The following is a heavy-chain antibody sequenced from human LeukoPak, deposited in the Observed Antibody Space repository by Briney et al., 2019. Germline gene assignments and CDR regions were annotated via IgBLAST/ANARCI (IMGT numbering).Heavy chain of an antibody. CDR1: GGSISSEDYF. V-gene: IGHV4-39*02. CDR3: AKILGDDLFDAFDI. Sequence: SETLSLTCAVSGGSISSEDYFWAWVRQPPGKGLEWIGTISYRGTTYHNPSLKSRVTISQDMSKNHLSLRLTSVIVADMAVYYCAKILGDDLFDAFDIWGRGTLVSVTS. CDR2: ISYRGTT. D-gene: IGHD3-3*01. J-gene: IGHJ3*02.